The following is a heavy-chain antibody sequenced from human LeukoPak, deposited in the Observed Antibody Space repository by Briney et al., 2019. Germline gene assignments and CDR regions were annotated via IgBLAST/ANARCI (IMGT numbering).Heavy chain of an antibody. V-gene: IGHV1-2*02. Sequence: GASVKVSCKASGYTFTGYYMHWVRQAPGQGLEWMGWINPNSGGTNYAQKFQGRVTMTRDTSISAAYMELSRLRSDDTAVYYCAREVHSGSYSLTNFDYWGQGTLVTVSS. CDR3: AREVHSGSYSLTNFDY. J-gene: IGHJ4*02. CDR1: GYTFTGYY. D-gene: IGHD1-26*01. CDR2: INPNSGGT.